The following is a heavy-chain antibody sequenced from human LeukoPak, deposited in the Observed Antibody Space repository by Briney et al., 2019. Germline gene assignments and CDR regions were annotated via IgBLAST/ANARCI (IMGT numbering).Heavy chain of an antibody. CDR1: GFIFSSYW. Sequence: GGSLRLSCAASGFIFSSYWMSWVRQAPGKGLEWVANIKQDGSEKYYVDSVKGRFTISRDNAKNSLYLQMNSLRAEDTAVYYCARNGAPVVTAITPYYYYMDVWGKGTTVTVSS. CDR3: ARNGAPVVTAITPYYYYMDV. J-gene: IGHJ6*03. D-gene: IGHD2-21*02. CDR2: IKQDGSEK. V-gene: IGHV3-7*01.